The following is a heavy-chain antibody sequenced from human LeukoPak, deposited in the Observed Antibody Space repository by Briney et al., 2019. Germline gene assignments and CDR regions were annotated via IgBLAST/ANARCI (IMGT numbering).Heavy chain of an antibody. Sequence: GGSLRLSCAPSGFTVSSNYMSWVRQAPGEGLEWVSVISSGGSTYYADSVKGRFTISRDDSKNTLYLQMNSLRADDTAVYYCARGGFYDSGAYRPDPLTWGQGTLVTVSS. D-gene: IGHD3-22*01. J-gene: IGHJ5*02. V-gene: IGHV3-66*01. CDR3: ARGGFYDSGAYRPDPLT. CDR1: GFTVSSNY. CDR2: ISSGGST.